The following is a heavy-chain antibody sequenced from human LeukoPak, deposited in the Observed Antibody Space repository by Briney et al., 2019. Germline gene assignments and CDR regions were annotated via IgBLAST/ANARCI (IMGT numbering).Heavy chain of an antibody. CDR1: GYTFTGYY. CDR2: INPNSGGT. CDR3: AREVSGTGLRSGHWLDP. Sequence: ASVKVSCKASGYTFTGYYMHWVRQAPGQGLEWMGWINPNSGGTNYAQKFQGRVTMTRDTSTSTVYMELSSLRSEDTAVYYCAREVSGTGLRSGHWLDPWGQGTLVTVSS. J-gene: IGHJ5*02. V-gene: IGHV1-2*02. D-gene: IGHD3/OR15-3a*01.